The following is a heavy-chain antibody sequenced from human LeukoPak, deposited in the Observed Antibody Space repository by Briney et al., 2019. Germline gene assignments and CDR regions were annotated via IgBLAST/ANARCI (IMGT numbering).Heavy chain of an antibody. D-gene: IGHD5-18*01. CDR2: ISYDGSNK. CDR3: ARDPGGDTAMVDYFDY. Sequence: PGRSLRLSCAASGFTFSSYAMHWVRQAPGKGLEWVAVISYDGSNKYYAGSVKGRFTISRDNSKNTLYLQMNSLRAEDTAVYYCARDPGGDTAMVDYFDYWGQGTLVTVSS. V-gene: IGHV3-30-3*01. J-gene: IGHJ4*02. CDR1: GFTFSSYA.